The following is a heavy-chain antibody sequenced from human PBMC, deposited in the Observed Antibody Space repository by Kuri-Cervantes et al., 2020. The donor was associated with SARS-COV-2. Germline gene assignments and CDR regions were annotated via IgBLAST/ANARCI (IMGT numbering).Heavy chain of an antibody. Sequence: GESLKISCAASGFTFSSYSMNWVRQAPGKGLEWVSAISGSGGSTYYADSVKGRFTISRDNSKNTLYLQMNSLRAEDTAVYYCAKTGDYGNAFDIWGQGTMVTVSS. D-gene: IGHD4-17*01. CDR2: ISGSGGST. CDR1: GFTFSSYS. CDR3: AKTGDYGNAFDI. V-gene: IGHV3-23*01. J-gene: IGHJ3*02.